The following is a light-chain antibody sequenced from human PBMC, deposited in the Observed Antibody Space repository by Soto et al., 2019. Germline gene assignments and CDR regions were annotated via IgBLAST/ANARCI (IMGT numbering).Light chain of an antibody. CDR2: DVS. CDR3: QQRSNWPPFT. Sequence: EIVLTQSPATLSLSPGERATLSCRASQSISSYLAWYQQKPGQAPRLLIYDVSNRAPGIPARFSGSGSGTDFTLTISSLEPEDFAVYYCQQRSNWPPFTFGPGTKVDSK. J-gene: IGKJ3*01. V-gene: IGKV3-11*01. CDR1: QSISSY.